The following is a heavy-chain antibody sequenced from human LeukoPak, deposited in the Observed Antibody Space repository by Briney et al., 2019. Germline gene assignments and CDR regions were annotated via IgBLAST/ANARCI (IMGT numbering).Heavy chain of an antibody. D-gene: IGHD2-21*01. Sequence: GGSLRLSCAASGFTFSNFWMNWVRQAPGKGLEWVANIKQDGSVKHYVDSVKGRFTISRDNAKNSLYLQMNSLRAEDTAVYYCARAQKTLGWPHLGYYYYGMDVWGQGTTVTVSS. J-gene: IGHJ6*02. CDR2: IKQDGSVK. CDR1: GFTFSNFW. CDR3: ARAQKTLGWPHLGYYYYGMDV. V-gene: IGHV3-7*01.